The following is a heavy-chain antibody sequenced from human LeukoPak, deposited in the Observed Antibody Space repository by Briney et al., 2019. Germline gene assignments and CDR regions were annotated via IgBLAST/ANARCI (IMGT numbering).Heavy chain of an antibody. CDR3: AKDYSSGWYYFDT. CDR1: GFTLTSFG. V-gene: IGHV3-30*02. CDR2: IQHDGNNV. D-gene: IGHD6-13*01. Sequence: GGSLRLSCVASGFTLTSFGMHWVRQAPGKGLEWVAFIQHDGNNVYYADSVKGRFTISRDNSKNTVFLLLNSLRPEDSAMYYCAKDYSSGWYYFDTWGQGTLVTVSS. J-gene: IGHJ4*02.